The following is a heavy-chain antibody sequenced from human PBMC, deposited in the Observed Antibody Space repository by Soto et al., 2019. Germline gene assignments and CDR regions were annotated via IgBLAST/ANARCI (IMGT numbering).Heavy chain of an antibody. CDR1: GFTFSSYA. CDR3: AKDKAAVAGLPYYYYGMDV. CDR2: ISGSGGST. J-gene: IGHJ6*02. D-gene: IGHD6-19*01. Sequence: GGSLRLSCAASGFTFSSYAMSWVRQAPGKGLEWVSAISGSGGSTYYADSVKGRFTISRDNSKNTLYLQMNSLRAEDTAVYYCAKDKAAVAGLPYYYYGMDVWGQGTTVTVSS. V-gene: IGHV3-23*01.